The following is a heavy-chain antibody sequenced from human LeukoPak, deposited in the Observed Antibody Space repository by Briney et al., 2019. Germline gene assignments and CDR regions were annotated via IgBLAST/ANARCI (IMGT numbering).Heavy chain of an antibody. J-gene: IGHJ6*02. CDR1: GGSISSYY. CDR2: IYHSGST. CDR3: ANLGYYNYGMDG. Sequence: SETLSLTCTVSGGSISSYYWSWIRQPPGKGLEWIGYIYHSGSTNYNPSLKSRVTISVDTSKNQFSLKLSSVTAADTAVYYCANLGYYNYGMDGWGQGTTVTVSS. V-gene: IGHV4-59*08.